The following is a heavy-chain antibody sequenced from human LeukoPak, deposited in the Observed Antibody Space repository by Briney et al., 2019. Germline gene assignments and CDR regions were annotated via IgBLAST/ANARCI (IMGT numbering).Heavy chain of an antibody. CDR2: IYYTRNT. CDR3: ARTQSQSGTYRYYFGY. D-gene: IGHD1-26*01. Sequence: NPSETLSLTCTVSGASVGSAGYYWSWIRQPPGGGLEWIGYIYYTRNTNYNPSLKSRVTMSLDPSKNQFSLKLNSVTAADTAVYYCARTQSQSGTYRYYFGYWGQGTLVTVSS. CDR1: GASVGSAGYY. V-gene: IGHV4-61*08. J-gene: IGHJ4*02.